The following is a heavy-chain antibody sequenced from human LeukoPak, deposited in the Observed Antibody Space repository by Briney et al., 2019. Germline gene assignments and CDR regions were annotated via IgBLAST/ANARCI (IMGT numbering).Heavy chain of an antibody. J-gene: IGHJ4*02. CDR2: IASGRSP. CDR3: AGQLGYCSEGTCYFDS. D-gene: IGHD2-15*01. Sequence: PGGSLRLSCVASGFTFNSYAMAWVRQAPGKGLEWVSSIASGRSPSYADSLKGRLTMSGDNAKNTLYLQMDNLRAEDTAIYYCAGQLGYCSEGTCYFDSWGQGTQVAVFS. CDR1: GFTFNSYA. V-gene: IGHV3-23*05.